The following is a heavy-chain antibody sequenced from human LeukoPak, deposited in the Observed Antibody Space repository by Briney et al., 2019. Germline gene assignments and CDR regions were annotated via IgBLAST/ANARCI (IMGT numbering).Heavy chain of an antibody. CDR1: GFTVSSNY. D-gene: IGHD2-2*02. CDR2: IYSGGST. Sequence: GSLRLSCAASGFTVSSNYMSWVRQAPGKGLEWVSVIYSGGSTYYADSVEGRFTISRDNSKNTLYLQMNSLRAEDTAVYYCARAVYCSSTSCYIGGMDVWGQGTTVTVSS. J-gene: IGHJ6*02. V-gene: IGHV3-66*01. CDR3: ARAVYCSSTSCYIGGMDV.